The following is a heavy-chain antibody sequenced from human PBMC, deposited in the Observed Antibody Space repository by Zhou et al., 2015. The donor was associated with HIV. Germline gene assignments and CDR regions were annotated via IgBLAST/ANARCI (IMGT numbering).Heavy chain of an antibody. J-gene: IGHJ3*02. D-gene: IGHD3-22*01. Sequence: QVQLVQSGAEVRKPGSSVKVSCKASGGTFSTYGISWVRRAPGQGLEWVGGIIPVLGTANYAQKFQGRVTITADESTSTAYMELNSLRSEDTAVYHCAREGSQYYYDSHGYGAFNIWGQGTMVTVSS. V-gene: IGHV1-69*01. CDR2: IIPVLGTA. CDR3: AREGSQYYYDSHGYGAFNI. CDR1: GGTFSTYG.